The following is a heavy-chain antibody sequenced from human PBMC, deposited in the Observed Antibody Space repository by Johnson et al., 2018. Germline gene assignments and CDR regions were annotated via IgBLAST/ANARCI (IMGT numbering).Heavy chain of an antibody. Sequence: QVQLQESGPGLVKPSETLSLTCTVSGGSISSYYWSWIRQPPGKGLEWIGYIYYSGSTNYNPSLKSRVTISVDTSKNQFSLKLGSVTAADTAVYYWGRGTRRVTYYDGSPGPGYMDVWGKGTTVTVSS. J-gene: IGHJ6*03. CDR1: GGSISSYY. D-gene: IGHD3-10*01. V-gene: IGHV4-59*01. CDR3: GRGTRRVTYYDGSPGPGYMDV. CDR2: IYYSGST.